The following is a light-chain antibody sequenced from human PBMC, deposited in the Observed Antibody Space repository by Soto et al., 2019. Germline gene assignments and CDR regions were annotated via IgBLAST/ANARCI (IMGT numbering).Light chain of an antibody. Sequence: QSALTQPASVSGSPGQSITISCTGTSSDVGGYNYVSWYQQHPGNAPRLMIYEVNNRPSGVPNRFSGSKSGNTASLTISGIQAEEEADYHCSSKTRSRTPFVFGTGTKVTV. J-gene: IGLJ1*01. V-gene: IGLV2-14*01. CDR2: EVN. CDR1: SSDVGGYNY. CDR3: SSKTRSRTPFV.